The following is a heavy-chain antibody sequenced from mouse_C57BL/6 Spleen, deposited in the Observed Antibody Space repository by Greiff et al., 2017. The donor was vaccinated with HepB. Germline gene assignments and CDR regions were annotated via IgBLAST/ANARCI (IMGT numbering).Heavy chain of an antibody. V-gene: IGHV1-64*01. CDR3: VREGVGRYAMDY. CDR1: GYTFTSYW. J-gene: IGHJ4*01. CDR2: IHPNSGST. Sequence: QVQLQQPGAELVKPGASVKLSCKASGYTFTSYWMHWVKQRPGQGLEWIGMIHPNSGSTNYNEKFKSKATLTVDKSSSTAYMQLSSLTSEDSACYYCVREGVGRYAMDYWGQGTSVTVSS. D-gene: IGHD1-1*01.